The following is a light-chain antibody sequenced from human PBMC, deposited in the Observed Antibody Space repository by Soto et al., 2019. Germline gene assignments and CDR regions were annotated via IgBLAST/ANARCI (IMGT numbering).Light chain of an antibody. J-gene: IGLJ2*01. CDR2: DVS. CDR3: SSYTSSSTPHVV. V-gene: IGLV2-14*01. CDR1: SSDVGGYNY. Sequence: QSVLTQPASVSGSPGQSITISCTGTSSDVGGYNYVSWYQQHPGKAPKLMIYDVSNLPSGVSNRFSGSKSGNTASLTISGLQAEDEADYYCSSYTSSSTPHVVFGGGTKLTVL.